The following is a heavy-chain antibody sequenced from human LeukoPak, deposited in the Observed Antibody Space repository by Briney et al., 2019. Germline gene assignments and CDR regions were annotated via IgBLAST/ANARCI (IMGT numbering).Heavy chain of an antibody. Sequence: SETLSLTCTVSGGSISSSSYYWGWIRQPPGKGLEWIGEINHSGSTNYNPSLKSRVTISVDTSKNQFSLKLSSVTAADTAVYYCARERGSYNHYYYYYYMDVWGKGTTVTVSS. CDR3: ARERGSYNHYYYYYYMDV. J-gene: IGHJ6*03. CDR2: INHSGST. V-gene: IGHV4-39*07. D-gene: IGHD1-26*01. CDR1: GGSISSSSYY.